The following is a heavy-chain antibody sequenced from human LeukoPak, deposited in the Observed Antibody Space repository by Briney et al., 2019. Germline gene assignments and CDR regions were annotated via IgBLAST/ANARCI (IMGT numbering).Heavy chain of an antibody. CDR1: GFTVSSNY. CDR2: ISGRGGST. CDR3: AKDLYYYDSSGYWSY. J-gene: IGHJ4*02. D-gene: IGHD3-22*01. V-gene: IGHV3-23*01. Sequence: GGSLRLSCAASGFTVSSNYMSWVRQAPGKGLEWVSAISGRGGSTYYADSVKGRFTISRDNSKNTLYLQMSSLRAEDTAVYYCAKDLYYYDSSGYWSYWGQGTLVTVSS.